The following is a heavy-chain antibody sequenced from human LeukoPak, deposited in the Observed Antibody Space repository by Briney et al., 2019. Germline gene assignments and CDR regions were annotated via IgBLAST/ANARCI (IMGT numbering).Heavy chain of an antibody. CDR2: ISGSGGSI. J-gene: IGHJ4*02. CDR3: AKEAVAAAGPFDY. CDR1: GFTFSSYA. D-gene: IGHD6-13*01. V-gene: IGHV3-23*01. Sequence: PGGSLRLSCAASGFTFSSYAMSWVRQAPGKGLEWVSSISGSGGSIYYADPVKGRFTISRDNSKSTLYLQMNSLRAEDTAIYYCAKEAVAAAGPFDYWGQGTLVTVSS.